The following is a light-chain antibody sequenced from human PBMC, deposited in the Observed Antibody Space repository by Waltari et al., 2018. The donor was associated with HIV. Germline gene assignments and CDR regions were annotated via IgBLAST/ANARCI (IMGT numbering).Light chain of an antibody. J-gene: IGLJ3*02. CDR1: SSHIGSNL. Sequence: QSVLTQPPSASGTPGQRVAISCSGSSSHIGSNLVYWYQQLPGTAPKVLTYRSNQRPSGVPDRFSGSKSGTSASLAISALRSEDEADYYCATWDDSLSGPVFGGGTKLTVL. V-gene: IGLV1-47*01. CDR3: ATWDDSLSGPV. CDR2: RSN.